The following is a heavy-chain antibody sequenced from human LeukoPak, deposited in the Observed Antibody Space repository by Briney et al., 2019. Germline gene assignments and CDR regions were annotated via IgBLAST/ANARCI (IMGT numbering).Heavy chain of an antibody. D-gene: IGHD2-21*02. CDR2: ISYDGSNK. CDR1: GFTFSSYG. CDR3: AKPFYCGGDCYYFDY. J-gene: IGHJ4*02. V-gene: IGHV3-30*18. Sequence: GGSLRLSCAASGFTFSSYGMHWVRQAPGKGLEWVAVISYDGSNKYYADSVKGRFTISRDNSKNTLYLQTNSLRAEDTAVYYCAKPFYCGGDCYYFDYWGQGTLVTVSS.